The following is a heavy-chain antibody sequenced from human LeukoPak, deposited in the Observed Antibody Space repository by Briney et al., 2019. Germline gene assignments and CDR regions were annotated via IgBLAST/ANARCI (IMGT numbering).Heavy chain of an antibody. V-gene: IGHV4-59*01. D-gene: IGHD4-17*01. Sequence: SETLSLTCTVSGGSISSYYWSWIRQPPGKGLEWIAYISDSGSTNYNPSLKSRVTISVDTSKNQFSLKLSSVTAADTAVYYCARTTVTTYFDNWGLGTLVTVSS. J-gene: IGHJ4*02. CDR1: GGSISSYY. CDR2: ISDSGST. CDR3: ARTTVTTYFDN.